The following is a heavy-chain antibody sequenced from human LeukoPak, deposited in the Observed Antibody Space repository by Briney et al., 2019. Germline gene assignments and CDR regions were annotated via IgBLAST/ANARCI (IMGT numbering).Heavy chain of an antibody. CDR2: INTNTGNP. CDR1: GYTFTSYA. V-gene: IGHV7-4-1*02. Sequence: ASVKVSCKASGYTFTSYAMNWVRQAPGQGLEWMGWINTNTGNPTYAQGFTGRFVFSLDTSVSTAYLQISSLKAEDTAVYYCARDFPANTDYGMGVWGQGTTVTVSS. CDR3: ARDFPANTDYGMGV. J-gene: IGHJ6*02.